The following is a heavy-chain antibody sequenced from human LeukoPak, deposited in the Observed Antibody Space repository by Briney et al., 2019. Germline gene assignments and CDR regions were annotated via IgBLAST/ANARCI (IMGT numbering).Heavy chain of an antibody. V-gene: IGHV1-18*01. CDR2: ISAYNGNT. CDR1: GYTFTSYG. Sequence: GASVKVSCKASGYTFTSYGISWVRQAPGQGLEWMGWISAYNGNTNNAQKPQGRVTMTTDTSTSTAYMELRSLRSDDTAVYYCARVLVGATGNYFDYWGQGTLVTVSS. CDR3: ARVLVGATGNYFDY. J-gene: IGHJ4*02. D-gene: IGHD1-26*01.